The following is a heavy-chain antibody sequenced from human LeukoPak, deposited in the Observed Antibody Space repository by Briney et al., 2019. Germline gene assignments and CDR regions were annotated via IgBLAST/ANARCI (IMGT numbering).Heavy chain of an antibody. Sequence: PSETLSLTCTVSGGSISSYYWSWIRQPPGKGLEWIGYIYYSGSTNYNPSLRSRVTISVDTSKNQSSLKLSSVTAADTAVYYCARLVSAARSPYYYYGMDVWGQGTTVTVSS. D-gene: IGHD6-6*01. V-gene: IGHV4-59*08. J-gene: IGHJ6*02. CDR1: GGSISSYY. CDR3: ARLVSAARSPYYYYGMDV. CDR2: IYYSGST.